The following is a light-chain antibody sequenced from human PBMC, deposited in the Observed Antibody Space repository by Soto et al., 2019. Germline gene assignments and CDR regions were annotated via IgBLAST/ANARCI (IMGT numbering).Light chain of an antibody. Sequence: QSALTQPASVSGSRGQSITISCTGTSSDVGGYNFVSWYQQHPGKAPELMIYDVNNRPSGVSNRFSGSKSDNTASLTISGLQSEDEADYYCSSYTDSCTLVVFGGGTKVTVL. J-gene: IGLJ2*01. V-gene: IGLV2-14*01. CDR2: DVN. CDR1: SSDVGGYNF. CDR3: SSYTDSCTLVV.